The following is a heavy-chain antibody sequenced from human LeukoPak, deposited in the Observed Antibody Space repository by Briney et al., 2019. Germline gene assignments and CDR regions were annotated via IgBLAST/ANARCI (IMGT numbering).Heavy chain of an antibody. Sequence: GGSLRLSCTASGFTFSYWMTWVRQAPGMGLEWVANIKDDGEKYYVDSVRGRFTISRDNARNSLYLQMNGLRVDDTAVYYCARGRGLDYWGQGTLVTVSS. CDR1: GFTFSYW. J-gene: IGHJ4*02. CDR2: IKDDGEK. CDR3: ARGRGLDY. V-gene: IGHV3-7*03. D-gene: IGHD3-16*01.